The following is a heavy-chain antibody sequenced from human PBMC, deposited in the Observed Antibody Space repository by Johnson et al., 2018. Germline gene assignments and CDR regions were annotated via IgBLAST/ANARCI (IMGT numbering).Heavy chain of an antibody. D-gene: IGHD3-9*01. Sequence: QVQLVESGGGVVQPGRSLRLSCAASGFTFSSYAMHWVRQAPGKGLEWVAVISYDGSNKYYAASVKGRFTISRDNSKNTLYLQMNSLRAEDTAVYYCARDYDDILTGYYMGNALDIWGQGTMVTVSS. CDR1: GFTFSSYA. V-gene: IGHV3-30-3*01. CDR3: ARDYDDILTGYYMGNALDI. CDR2: ISYDGSNK. J-gene: IGHJ3*02.